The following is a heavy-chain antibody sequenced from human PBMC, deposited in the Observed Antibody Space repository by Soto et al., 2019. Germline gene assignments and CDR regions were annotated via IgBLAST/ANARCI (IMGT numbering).Heavy chain of an antibody. D-gene: IGHD4-17*01. CDR3: VRGDYGDYSHWFDP. Sequence: QVQLVQSGAEVKKPGASVRVSCKASGYTFTKFDINWVRQATGQGLEWMGWMNPNSGNTGYAQKLQRRVTTTRNTSITTADMELSTLRSEDTAVYYCVRGDYGDYSHWFDPWGQGTLVTVSS. CDR1: GYTFTKFD. CDR2: MNPNSGNT. V-gene: IGHV1-8*01. J-gene: IGHJ5*02.